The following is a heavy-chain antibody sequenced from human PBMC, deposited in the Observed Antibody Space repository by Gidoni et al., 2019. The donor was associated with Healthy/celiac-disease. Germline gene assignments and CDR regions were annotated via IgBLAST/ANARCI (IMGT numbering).Heavy chain of an antibody. V-gene: IGHV3-33*01. CDR2: IWYDGSNK. D-gene: IGHD3-3*01. CDR3: ARDRITIFGVAPRLKYGMDV. J-gene: IGHJ6*02. CDR1: GFTFSSYG. Sequence: QVQLVESGGGVVQPGRSLRLSCAASGFTFSSYGMHWVRKAPGKGLEWVAVIWYDGSNKYYADSVKGRFTISRDNSKNTLYLQMNSLRAEDTAVYYCARDRITIFGVAPRLKYGMDVWGQGTTVTVSS.